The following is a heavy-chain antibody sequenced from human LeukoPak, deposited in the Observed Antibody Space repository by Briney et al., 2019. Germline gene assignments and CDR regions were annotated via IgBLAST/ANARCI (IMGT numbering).Heavy chain of an antibody. V-gene: IGHV3-48*01. Sequence: GGSLRLSCAASGFTFSSYSMNWVRQAPGKGLEWVSYISSSSSTIYYADSVKGRFTISRDNAKNSLYLQMNSLRAEDTAVYYCAREPSRPLSAVVVAALDYWGQGTLVTVSS. CDR3: AREPSRPLSAVVVAALDY. J-gene: IGHJ4*02. CDR2: ISSSSSTI. CDR1: GFTFSSYS. D-gene: IGHD2-15*01.